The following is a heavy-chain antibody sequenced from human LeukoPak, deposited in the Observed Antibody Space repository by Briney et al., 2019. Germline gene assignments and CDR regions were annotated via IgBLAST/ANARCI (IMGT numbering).Heavy chain of an antibody. CDR2: IYYSGST. Sequence: SETLSLTCTVSGGSISSYYWSWIRQSPGKGLEWIGYIYYSGSTNYNPSLKSRVTISVDTSKNQFSLKLSSVTAADTAVYYCARAPVSGPYYYYMDVWGKGTTVTISS. J-gene: IGHJ6*03. CDR1: GGSISSYY. V-gene: IGHV4-59*01. CDR3: ARAPVSGPYYYYMDV. D-gene: IGHD3-16*01.